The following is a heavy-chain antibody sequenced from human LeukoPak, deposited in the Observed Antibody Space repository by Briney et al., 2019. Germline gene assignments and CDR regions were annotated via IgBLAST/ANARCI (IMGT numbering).Heavy chain of an antibody. CDR3: AREIVGATHGNWFDP. J-gene: IGHJ5*02. V-gene: IGHV1-2*02. CDR2: INPNSGGT. CDR1: GYTFTGYY. Sequence: ASVKVSCKASGYTFTGYYMHWVRQAPGQGLEWMGWINPNSGGTNYAQKFQGRVTMTRDTSISTAYMELSRLRSDDTAVYYCAREIVGATHGNWFDPWGQGTLVTGSS. D-gene: IGHD1-26*01.